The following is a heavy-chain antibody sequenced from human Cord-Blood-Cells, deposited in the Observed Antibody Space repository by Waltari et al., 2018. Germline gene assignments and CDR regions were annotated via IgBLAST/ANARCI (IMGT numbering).Heavy chain of an antibody. CDR1: GFTVSSNY. Sequence: EVQLVESGGGLIQPGGSLRLSCAASGFTVSSNYMSWVRQAPGKGLEWVSVIYSGGSTYYADTVKGRFTISRDNSKNTLYLQMNGLRAEDTAVYYCARASYYYDSSGYYFDYWGQGTLVTVSS. CDR2: IYSGGST. CDR3: ARASYYYDSSGYYFDY. J-gene: IGHJ4*02. V-gene: IGHV3-53*01. D-gene: IGHD3-22*01.